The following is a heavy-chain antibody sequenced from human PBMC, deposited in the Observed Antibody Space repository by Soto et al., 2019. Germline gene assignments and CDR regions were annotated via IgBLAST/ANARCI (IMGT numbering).Heavy chain of an antibody. V-gene: IGHV4-39*01. J-gene: IGHJ4*02. Sequence: PSETLSLTCAVYGGSFSSYHWGWIRQPPGKGLEWIGSIYYSGTTYYNPSLKSRVTISVDTSKNQFSLKLSSVTAADTAVYYCARSISVAMDFWGQGTLVTVSS. D-gene: IGHD6-19*01. CDR2: IYYSGTT. CDR1: GGSFSSYH. CDR3: ARSISVAMDF.